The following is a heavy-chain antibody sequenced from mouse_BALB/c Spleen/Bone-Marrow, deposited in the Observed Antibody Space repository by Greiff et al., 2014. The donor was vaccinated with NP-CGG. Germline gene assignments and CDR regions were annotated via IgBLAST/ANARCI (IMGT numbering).Heavy chain of an antibody. CDR2: IYPGNVNT. V-gene: IGHV1S56*01. CDR1: GYTFTSYY. CDR3: ARDTMDY. Sequence: VKLVESGPELVKPGASVRISCKASGYTFTSYYIHWVKQRPGQGLEWIGWIYPGNVNTKYNEKFKGKATLTADKSSSTAYMQLSSLASEDSAVYFCARDTMDYWGQGTSLTVSS. J-gene: IGHJ4*01.